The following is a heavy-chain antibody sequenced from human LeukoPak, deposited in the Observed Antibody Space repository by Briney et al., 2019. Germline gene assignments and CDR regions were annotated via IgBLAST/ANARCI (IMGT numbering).Heavy chain of an antibody. CDR1: GFTFSSYW. CDR3: ARDWGGYGPTSHDY. Sequence: AGGSLRLSCAASGFTFSSYWMHWVRQAQGKGLEWVSRISSDGSITTYADSVKGRFTISRDNAKNTLYLQTNSLRAEDTAVYYCARDWGGYGPTSHDYWGQGTLVTVSS. D-gene: IGHD3-16*01. J-gene: IGHJ4*02. V-gene: IGHV3-74*01. CDR2: ISSDGSIT.